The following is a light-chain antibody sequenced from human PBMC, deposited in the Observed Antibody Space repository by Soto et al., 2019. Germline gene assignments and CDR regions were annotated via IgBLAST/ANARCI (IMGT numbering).Light chain of an antibody. V-gene: IGKV1-9*01. CDR2: GAS. CDR1: QGIGSY. CDR3: QQLDSYPVT. Sequence: IQLTQSPSSLSASVGDRVTITCRASQGIGSYLAWYRQEPGKAPELLIYGASTLQSGVPSRFSGSGYGTDYTLTISNLRPEDFATYYCQQLDSYPVTFRGGTKVAI. J-gene: IGKJ4*01.